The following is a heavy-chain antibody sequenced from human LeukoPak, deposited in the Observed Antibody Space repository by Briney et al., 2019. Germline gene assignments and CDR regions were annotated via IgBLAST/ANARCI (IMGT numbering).Heavy chain of an antibody. CDR3: ARDLFITGTTSYFDY. CDR2: ISYDGSNK. V-gene: IGHV3-30-3*01. CDR1: GFTFSSYA. D-gene: IGHD1-7*01. J-gene: IGHJ4*02. Sequence: GRSLRLSCAASGFTFSSYAMHWVRQAPGKGLEWVAVISYDGSNKYYADSVKGRFTISRDNSKNTLYLQMNSLRAEDTAVYYCARDLFITGTTSYFDYWGQGTLVTVSS.